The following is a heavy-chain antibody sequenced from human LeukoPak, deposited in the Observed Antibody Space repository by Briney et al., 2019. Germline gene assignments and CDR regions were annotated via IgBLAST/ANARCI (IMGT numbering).Heavy chain of an antibody. Sequence: GASVKVSCKVSGYTLTELSMHWVRQAPGKGLEWMGGFDPEDGETIYAQKFQGGVTMTEDTSTDTAYMELSSLRSEDTAVYYCAIVVPAAPYNWFDPWGQGTLVTVSS. J-gene: IGHJ5*02. CDR3: AIVVPAAPYNWFDP. CDR2: FDPEDGET. V-gene: IGHV1-24*01. CDR1: GYTLTELS. D-gene: IGHD2-2*01.